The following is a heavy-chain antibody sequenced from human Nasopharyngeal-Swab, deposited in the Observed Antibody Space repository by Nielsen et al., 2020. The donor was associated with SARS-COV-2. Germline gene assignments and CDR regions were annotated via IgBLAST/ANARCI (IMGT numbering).Heavy chain of an antibody. Sequence: GESLKISCKGSGYRFPSYWIGWLRQMPGKGLEWMGIIYPGDSETRYSPSFQGQVTISADQSINTAYLQWSSLRAPDTAMYFCARGGQPFYYYYMDVWGKGTTVTVSS. CDR3: ARGGQPFYYYYMDV. V-gene: IGHV5-51*01. CDR2: IYPGDSET. J-gene: IGHJ6*03. CDR1: GYRFPSYW. D-gene: IGHD3-16*01.